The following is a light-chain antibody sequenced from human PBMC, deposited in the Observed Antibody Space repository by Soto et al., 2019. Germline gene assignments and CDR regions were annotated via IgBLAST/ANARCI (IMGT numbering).Light chain of an antibody. CDR1: QSVSTR. CDR3: HQYSVYWT. CDR2: DAS. Sequence: QRTLSQSCMSAKVGDRVALGARASQSVSTRLAWYQQKPGKAPKVLIYDASSWAGGVPSRFTGSGSGTEFTLPINRLQPDDFATYYCHQYSVYWTFGQGTKVDIK. V-gene: IGKV1-5*01. J-gene: IGKJ1*01.